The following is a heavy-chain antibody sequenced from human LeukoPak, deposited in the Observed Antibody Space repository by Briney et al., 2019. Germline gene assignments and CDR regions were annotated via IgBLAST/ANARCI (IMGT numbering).Heavy chain of an antibody. CDR3: AIWTSGNY. V-gene: IGHV3-7*01. Sequence: GGSLRLSCAASDFTFNRSWMNWVRQSPGKGLEWVANMDPSGTHKRYVDSVKGRFTISKDSAGTSFYLDMYNLRVEDTAIYYCAIWTSGNYWGQGTLVTVSS. D-gene: IGHD1-1*01. J-gene: IGHJ4*02. CDR1: DFTFNRSW. CDR2: MDPSGTHK.